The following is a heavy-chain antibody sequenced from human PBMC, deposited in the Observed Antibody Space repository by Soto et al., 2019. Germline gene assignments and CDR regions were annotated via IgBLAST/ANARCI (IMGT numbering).Heavy chain of an antibody. CDR1: GYTFTSYA. CDR2: INTNTGNP. J-gene: IGHJ5*02. CDR3: ARDSSEDYYDSSGYYPYNWFDP. D-gene: IGHD3-22*01. V-gene: IGHV7-4-1*01. Sequence: ASVKVSCKASGYTFTSYAMNWARQAPGQGLEWMGWINTNTGNPTYAQGFTGRFVFSLDTSVSTAYLQICSLKAEDTAMYYCARDSSEDYYDSSGYYPYNWFDPWGQGTLVTVSS.